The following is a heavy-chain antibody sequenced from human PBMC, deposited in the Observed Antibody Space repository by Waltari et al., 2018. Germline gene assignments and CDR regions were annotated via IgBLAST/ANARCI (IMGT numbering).Heavy chain of an antibody. J-gene: IGHJ4*02. V-gene: IGHV3-23*01. CDR2: IGAVTST. D-gene: IGHD3-22*01. CDR3: ARVHNLGQYDTSGAESNFDH. Sequence: EVQLLESGGGLVQPGGSLRLSCAASGFSFRSFCMSWVRQAPGKGLEGVSAIGAVTSTYYADSVKGRFTISRDNSKNTLFLQMNSLRAEDTAIYYCARVHNLGQYDTSGAESNFDHWGQGALVTVSS. CDR1: GFSFRSFC.